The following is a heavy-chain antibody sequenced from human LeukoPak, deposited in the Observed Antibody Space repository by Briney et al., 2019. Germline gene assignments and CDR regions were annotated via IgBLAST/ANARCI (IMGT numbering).Heavy chain of an antibody. J-gene: IGHJ5*02. D-gene: IGHD2-2*01. CDR1: GFTFSSYG. Sequence: GRSLRLSCAASGFTFSSYGMHWVRQAPGKGLEWVAVIWYDGSNKYYADSVKGRFTISRDNSKNTLYLQMNSLRAEDTAVYYCARESDIVVVPAASPPWFDPWGQGTPVTVSS. CDR3: ARESDIVVVPAASPPWFDP. CDR2: IWYDGSNK. V-gene: IGHV3-33*01.